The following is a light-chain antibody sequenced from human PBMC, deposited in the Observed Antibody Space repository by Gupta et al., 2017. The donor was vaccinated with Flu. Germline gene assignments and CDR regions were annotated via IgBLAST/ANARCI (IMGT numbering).Light chain of an antibody. V-gene: IGKV1-39*01. CDR2: AAS. CDR1: QTISSY. Sequence: DIPVTQSPSSLSGFVGDRVTITCRASQTISSYLNWYHHKPGEAPKLLIYAASILQSGVPSRFVGSGSGTDFTLTISGLQPEDVGTYYCQQSYSDPAHFGFGPGTKV. CDR3: QQSYSDPAHFG. J-gene: IGKJ3*01.